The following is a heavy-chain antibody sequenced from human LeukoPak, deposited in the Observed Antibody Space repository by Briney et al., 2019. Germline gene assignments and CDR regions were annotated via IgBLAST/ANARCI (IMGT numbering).Heavy chain of an antibody. Sequence: GASVKVSCKASGYTFTSYAMHWVRQAPGQRLEWMGWINAGNGNTKYSQKFQGRVTITRDTSASTAYMELSRLRSDDTAVYYCARDFNQYQLPNWFDPWGQGTLVTGSS. CDR1: GYTFTSYA. CDR3: ARDFNQYQLPNWFDP. J-gene: IGHJ5*01. V-gene: IGHV1-3*01. CDR2: INAGNGNT. D-gene: IGHD2-2*01.